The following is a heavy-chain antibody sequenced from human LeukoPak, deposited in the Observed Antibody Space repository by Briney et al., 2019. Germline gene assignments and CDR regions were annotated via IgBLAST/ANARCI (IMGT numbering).Heavy chain of an antibody. D-gene: IGHD3-22*01. CDR2: INHSGST. J-gene: IGHJ4*02. CDR1: GGSFSGYY. Sequence: PSETLSLTCAVYGGSFSGYYWSWIRQSPGKGLEWIGAINHSGSTNYNPSLKSRVTISVDTSKNQFSLKLSSVTAADTAVYYCARFNFYDSSGYDYWGQGTLVTVSS. CDR3: ARFNFYDSSGYDY. V-gene: IGHV4-34*01.